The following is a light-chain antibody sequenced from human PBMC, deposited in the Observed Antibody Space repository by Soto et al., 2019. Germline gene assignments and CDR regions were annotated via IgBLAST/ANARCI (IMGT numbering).Light chain of an antibody. CDR3: QQYNSYPWT. J-gene: IGKJ1*01. CDR1: QSIGSW. Sequence: DIQMTQSPSTLSASVGDRVTITCXDSQSIGSWLAWYQQKPGKAPKLLIYKASTLESGVPSNFSGSGSGTEFTLTISSLQPEDFATYYCQQYNSYPWTFGQGTKV. V-gene: IGKV1-5*03. CDR2: KAS.